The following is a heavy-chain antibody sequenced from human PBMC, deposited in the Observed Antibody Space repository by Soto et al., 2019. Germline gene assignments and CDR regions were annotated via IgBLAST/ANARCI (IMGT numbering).Heavy chain of an antibody. CDR1: GYTFTGYY. J-gene: IGHJ4*02. CDR3: ARGPYYYDSSGSSGDFDY. Sequence: QVQLVQSGAEVKKPGASVKVSCKTSGYTFTGYYMHWVRQAPEQGLEWMGWINPNSGGTNYAQKFQGWVTMTRDTSISTAYMELSRLRSDDTAVYYCARGPYYYDSSGSSGDFDYWGQGTLVTVSS. D-gene: IGHD3-22*01. CDR2: INPNSGGT. V-gene: IGHV1-2*04.